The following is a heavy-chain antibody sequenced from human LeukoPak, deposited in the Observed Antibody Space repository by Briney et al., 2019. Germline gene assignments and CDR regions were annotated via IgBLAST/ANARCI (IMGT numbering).Heavy chain of an antibody. V-gene: IGHV3-23*01. CDR2: ISGSGGTT. D-gene: IGHD6-13*01. CDR3: AKGGIGSSGLDY. CDR1: GFTFSSYA. J-gene: IGHJ4*02. Sequence: PVGSLRLSCAASGFTFSSYAMSSVRQAPGKGLEWVACISGSGGTTYYAASVKGRFTISRDNTKNTLYLQMNSVRAGDADVYYCAKGGIGSSGLDYWGQGTPVTVSS.